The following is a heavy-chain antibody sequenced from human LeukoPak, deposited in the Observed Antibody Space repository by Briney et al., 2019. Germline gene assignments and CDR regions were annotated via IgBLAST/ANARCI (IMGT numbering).Heavy chain of an antibody. Sequence: SETLSLTCTVSGGSISTYYWNWIRQPPGKGLEWIGYIYYSGTTNYNPSLKSRVSMSVDTSKNQFSLKLSSVTAADTAVYYCARGGWAALDYWGQGTLVTVSS. CDR2: IYYSGTT. J-gene: IGHJ4*02. CDR1: GGSISTYY. D-gene: IGHD2-15*01. CDR3: ARGGWAALDY. V-gene: IGHV4-59*01.